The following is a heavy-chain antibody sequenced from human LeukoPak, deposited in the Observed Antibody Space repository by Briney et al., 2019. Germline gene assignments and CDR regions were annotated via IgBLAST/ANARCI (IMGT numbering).Heavy chain of an antibody. CDR2: IYYSGST. CDR1: GGSINSYY. J-gene: IGHJ3*02. Sequence: PSETLSLTCTVSGGSINSYYWSWLRQSPGKGLEWIGYIYYSGSTNYNPSLKSRVTISQDTSKNQVSLKLSSVTTADTAVYYCARDPRYSSSAHVFDIWGQGTMVTVSS. CDR3: ARDPRYSSSAHVFDI. D-gene: IGHD6-6*01. V-gene: IGHV4-59*12.